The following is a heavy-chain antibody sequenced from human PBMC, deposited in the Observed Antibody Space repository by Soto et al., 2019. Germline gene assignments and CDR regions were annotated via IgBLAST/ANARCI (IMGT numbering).Heavy chain of an antibody. CDR1: GGTFSSYA. D-gene: IGHD3-22*01. CDR3: ARDQYYYDSSGPNAFDI. V-gene: IGHV1-69*13. CDR2: IIPIFGTA. Sequence: SVKLSCTASGGTFSSYAISWVRQAPRQGLEWMGGIIPIFGTANYAQKFQGRVTITADESTSTAYMELSSLRSEDTAVYYCARDQYYYDSSGPNAFDIWGQGTMVTVSS. J-gene: IGHJ3*02.